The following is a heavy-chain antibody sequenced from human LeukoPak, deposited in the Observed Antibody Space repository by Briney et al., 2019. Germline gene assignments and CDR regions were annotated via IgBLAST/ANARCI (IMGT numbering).Heavy chain of an antibody. D-gene: IGHD1-20*01. J-gene: IGHJ4*02. CDR2: ISGSGGST. V-gene: IGHV3-23*01. CDR3: AYTTPLQYNWNDPTRFDY. CDR1: GFTFSSYA. Sequence: GGSLRLSCAASGFTFSSYAMSWVRQAPGKGLEWVSAISGSGGSTYYADSVKGRFTISRDNSKNTLYPQMNSLRAEDTAVYYCAYTTPLQYNWNDPTRFDYWGQGTLVTVSS.